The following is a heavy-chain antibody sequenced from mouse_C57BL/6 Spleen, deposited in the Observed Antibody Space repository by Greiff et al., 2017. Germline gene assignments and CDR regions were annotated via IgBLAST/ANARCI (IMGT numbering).Heavy chain of an antibody. Sequence: VQRVESGPGLVAPSQSLSITCTVSGFSLTSYGVHWVRQPPGKGLEWLGVIWSDGGTTYYSALNSSLSNSKDNSKCQVFLKMNSLQTDDTAMYYCARHGPYGDFDYWGQGTTLTVSS. CDR2: IWSDGGT. CDR3: ARHGPYGDFDY. J-gene: IGHJ2*01. D-gene: IGHD1-1*02. V-gene: IGHV2-6-1*01. CDR1: GFSLTSYG.